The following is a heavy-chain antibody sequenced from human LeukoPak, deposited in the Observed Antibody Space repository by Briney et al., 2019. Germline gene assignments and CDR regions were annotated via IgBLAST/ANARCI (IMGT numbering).Heavy chain of an antibody. CDR2: IYYSGRT. Sequence: SETLSLTCTVSGGSISSGGYYWSWSRQHPGKGLEWIGYIYYSGRTYYHPSLKSRVTISVDTSKNQFSLKLSSVTAADTAVYYCARDPRDYYGSGSYFKERAVGMDVWGQGTTVTVSS. J-gene: IGHJ6*02. D-gene: IGHD3-10*01. V-gene: IGHV4-31*03. CDR3: ARDPRDYYGSGSYFKERAVGMDV. CDR1: GGSISSGGYY.